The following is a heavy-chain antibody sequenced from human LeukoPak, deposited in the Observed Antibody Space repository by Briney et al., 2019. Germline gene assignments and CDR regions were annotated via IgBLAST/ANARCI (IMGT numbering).Heavy chain of an antibody. J-gene: IGHJ4*02. D-gene: IGHD2-2*01. CDR3: AREPPYCSSTSCPFDY. CDR1: GFTFSTYS. V-gene: IGHV3-21*01. CDR2: ISSSSSYI. Sequence: NSGGSLRLSCAASGFTFSTYSMNWVRQAPGKGLEWVSSISSSSSYIYYADSVKGRFTISRDNAKNSLYLQMNSLRTEDTAVYYCAREPPYCSSTSCPFDYWGQGTLVTVSS.